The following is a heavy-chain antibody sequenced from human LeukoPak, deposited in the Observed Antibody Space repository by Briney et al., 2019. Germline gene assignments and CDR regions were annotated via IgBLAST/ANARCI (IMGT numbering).Heavy chain of an antibody. V-gene: IGHV4-38-2*02. CDR2: IYHSGRT. Sequence: PSETLSLTCTVSGYSISSGYYWGWIRQPPGKGLEWIGSIYHSGRTFYNPSLKSRVTISVDTSKNQFSLKLTSVTAADTAVYYCARGAGSTTSNDAFDIWGQRTMVTVSS. CDR3: ARGAGSTTSNDAFDI. J-gene: IGHJ3*02. D-gene: IGHD1-1*01. CDR1: GYSISSGYY.